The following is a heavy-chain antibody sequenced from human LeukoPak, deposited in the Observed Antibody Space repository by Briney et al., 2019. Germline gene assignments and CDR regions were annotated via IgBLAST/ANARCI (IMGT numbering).Heavy chain of an antibody. Sequence: PGGSLRLSCAASGFTFSSYGMHWVRQAPGKGLEWVAVIWYDGSNKYYADSVKGRFTISRDNSKNTLYLQMNSLRAEDTAVYYCARARTGDSIGGFDYWGQGTLVTVSS. V-gene: IGHV3-33*01. CDR1: GFTFSSYG. CDR3: ARARTGDSIGGFDY. CDR2: IWYDGSNK. J-gene: IGHJ4*02. D-gene: IGHD7-27*01.